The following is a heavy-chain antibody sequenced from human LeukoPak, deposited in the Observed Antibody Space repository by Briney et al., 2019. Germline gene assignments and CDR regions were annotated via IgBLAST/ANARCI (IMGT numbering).Heavy chain of an antibody. CDR2: ITYSSSDK. V-gene: IGHV3-21*01. J-gene: IGHJ4*02. Sequence: PGGSLRLSCAASGFIFSSYSMNWVRQAPGKGLEWVSSITYSSSDKYYADSVKGRFTISRDNAKTSLYLQMNTLRAEDTAVYYCARDSERWLVRGDHFDHWGQGTLVTVSS. CDR1: GFIFSSYS. CDR3: ARDSERWLVRGDHFDH. D-gene: IGHD6-19*01.